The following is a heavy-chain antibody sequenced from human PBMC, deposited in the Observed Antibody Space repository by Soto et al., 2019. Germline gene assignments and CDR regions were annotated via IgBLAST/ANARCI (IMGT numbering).Heavy chain of an antibody. Sequence: QLQLQESGPGLVKPSETLSLTCTVSGGSISSSSYYWGWIRQPPGKGLEWIGSIYYSGSTYYNPSLKSRVTISVDTSKNQFSLKLSSVTAADTAVYYCARPLVYGDNQLDAFDIWGQGTMVTVSS. V-gene: IGHV4-39*01. CDR2: IYYSGST. J-gene: IGHJ3*02. D-gene: IGHD4-17*01. CDR3: ARPLVYGDNQLDAFDI. CDR1: GGSISSSSYY.